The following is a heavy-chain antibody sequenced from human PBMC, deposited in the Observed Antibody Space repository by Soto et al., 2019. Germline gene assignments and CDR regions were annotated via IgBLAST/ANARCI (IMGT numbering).Heavy chain of an antibody. J-gene: IGHJ5*02. CDR3: ARGGRRYYDSSGTRLDP. Sequence: QVQLQQWGAGVLKPSETLSLTCAVYGGSFSGYYWSWIRQPPGKGLEWIGEINHSGSTNYTPSLKSRVTIPVDTSKNQFSLKLSSVTAADTAVYYCARGGRRYYDSSGTRLDPWGQGTLVTVSS. V-gene: IGHV4-34*01. D-gene: IGHD3-22*01. CDR1: GGSFSGYY. CDR2: INHSGST.